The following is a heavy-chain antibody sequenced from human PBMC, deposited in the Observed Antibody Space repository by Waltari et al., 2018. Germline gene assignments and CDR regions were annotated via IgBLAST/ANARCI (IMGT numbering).Heavy chain of an antibody. V-gene: IGHV3-23*01. CDR2: ITDTGSDT. D-gene: IGHD1-26*01. CDR1: GFTFSIYA. CDR3: VKGSGGSRPYYFDS. Sequence: EVQLLESGGGLVQPGGSLRLSCAASGFTFSIYAMSWVRQGPGKGLEWISAITDTGSDTYTAEYVKGRFTISRDHSLYLQMKSLRVEDTAVYYWVKGSGGSRPYYFDSWGQGTLVTVSS. J-gene: IGHJ4*02.